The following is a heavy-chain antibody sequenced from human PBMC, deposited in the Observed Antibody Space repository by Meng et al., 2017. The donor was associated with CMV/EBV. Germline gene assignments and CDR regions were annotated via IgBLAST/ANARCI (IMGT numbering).Heavy chain of an antibody. D-gene: IGHD2-2*01. Sequence: ASVKVSCKASGYTFTGYYMHWVRQAPGQGLEWMGWINPNSGGTNYAQKFQGRVTMTRDTSISTAYMELSRPRSDDTAVYYCARDQSSTSYYYYGMDVWGQGTTVTVSS. J-gene: IGHJ6*02. CDR3: ARDQSSTSYYYYGMDV. CDR2: INPNSGGT. V-gene: IGHV1-2*02. CDR1: GYTFTGYY.